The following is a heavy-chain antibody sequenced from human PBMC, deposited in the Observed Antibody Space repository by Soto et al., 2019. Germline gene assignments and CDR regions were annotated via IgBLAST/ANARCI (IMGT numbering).Heavy chain of an antibody. J-gene: IGHJ5*02. Sequence: GGSLRLSCAASGFTFSSYAMSWVRQAPGKGLEWVSAISGSGGSTYYADSVKGRFTISRDNSKNTLYLQMNSLRAEDTAVYYCAKDLKDYGDYFWFDPWGQGTLVTVSS. CDR2: ISGSGGST. D-gene: IGHD4-17*01. CDR1: GFTFSSYA. V-gene: IGHV3-23*01. CDR3: AKDLKDYGDYFWFDP.